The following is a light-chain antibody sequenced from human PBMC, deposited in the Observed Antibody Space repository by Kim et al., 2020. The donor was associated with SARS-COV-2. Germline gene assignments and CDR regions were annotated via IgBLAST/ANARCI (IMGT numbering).Light chain of an antibody. J-gene: IGLJ3*02. Sequence: QSALTQPASVSGSPGQSITISCTGTSSDVGGYNYVSWYQHHPGKAPKLMIYYVSKRPSGVSNRFSGSKSGNTASLTISGLQAEDAANYYCSSYTNSSTWVFGGGTQLTVL. CDR3: SSYTNSSTWV. CDR2: YVS. V-gene: IGLV2-14*03. CDR1: SSDVGGYNY.